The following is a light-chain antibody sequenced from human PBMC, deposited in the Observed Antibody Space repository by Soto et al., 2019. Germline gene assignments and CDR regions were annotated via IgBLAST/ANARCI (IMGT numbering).Light chain of an antibody. V-gene: IGKV1-39*01. Sequence: DIQMTQSPSSLSASVGDRVTITCRASQSISSYLNWYQQKPGKAPKLLIYAASSLQSGVPSRFSGSGSGTDFTLTISSLQPEDFATYYCQQSYSKTFGQGTKV. CDR3: QQSYSKT. J-gene: IGKJ1*01. CDR2: AAS. CDR1: QSISSY.